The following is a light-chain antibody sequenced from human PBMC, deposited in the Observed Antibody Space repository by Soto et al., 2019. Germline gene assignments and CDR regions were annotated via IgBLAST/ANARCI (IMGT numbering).Light chain of an antibody. CDR1: QRISSW. Sequence: DIQMTQSPSTLSASVGYRVTITCRASQRISSWLAWYQQKPGKSPKLLIYDASSLESGVPSMFSGSGSGTEFTLTSSSLQPDAFATYYCQQYNSYSPTFGQGTKLEIK. CDR2: DAS. J-gene: IGKJ2*01. V-gene: IGKV1-5*01. CDR3: QQYNSYSPT.